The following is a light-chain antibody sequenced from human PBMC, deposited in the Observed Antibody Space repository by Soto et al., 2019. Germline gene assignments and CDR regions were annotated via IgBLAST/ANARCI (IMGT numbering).Light chain of an antibody. V-gene: IGLV1-51*01. CDR1: SSDIGNSY. CDR3: GACDHSLSAVV. J-gene: IGLJ3*02. CDR2: DDN. Sequence: QSVLTQPPSVSAAPGQKVSISCSGSSSDIGNSYVSWYQQFPGTAPKLLIYDDNKRPSEIPDRFSGSKSGTSATLGIAGLQTGDEADYYCGACDHSLSAVVFGGGTKLTVL.